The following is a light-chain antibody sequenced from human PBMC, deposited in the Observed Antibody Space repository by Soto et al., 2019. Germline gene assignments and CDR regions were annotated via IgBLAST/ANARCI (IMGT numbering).Light chain of an antibody. CDR2: AAS. CDR3: QQRYSQPLT. CDR1: QIIGTY. V-gene: IGKV1-39*01. J-gene: IGKJ1*01. Sequence: DIQMTQSPSSLSAAVGDRVPISCRSSQIIGTYLNCYQQKPGRAPNLQIYAASNLQSWFPSRFRGRGSWTDFTLKTRTLQPADWASYLCQQRYSQPLTFGQRTTVEIK.